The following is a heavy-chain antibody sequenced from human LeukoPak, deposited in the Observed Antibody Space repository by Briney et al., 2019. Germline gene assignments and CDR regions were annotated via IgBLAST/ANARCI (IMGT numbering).Heavy chain of an antibody. J-gene: IGHJ4*02. CDR1: GYTFTSYG. V-gene: IGHV1-8*02. D-gene: IGHD3-3*01. CDR3: ARGGVLRFLEWLPYAYYFDY. Sequence: ASVKVSCKASGYTFTSYGISWVRQATGQGLEWMGWMNPNSGNTGYAQKFQGRVTMTRNTSISTAYMELSSLRSEDTAVYYCARGGVLRFLEWLPYAYYFDYWGQGTLVTVSS. CDR2: MNPNSGNT.